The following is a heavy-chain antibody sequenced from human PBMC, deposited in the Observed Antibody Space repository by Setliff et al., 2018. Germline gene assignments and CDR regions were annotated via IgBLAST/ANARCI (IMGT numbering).Heavy chain of an antibody. CDR1: GYTFTGYY. Sequence: ASVKVSCKASGYTFTGYYMHWVRQAPGQGLEWMGRINPNSGGTNYAQKFQGWVTMTRDTSISTAYMELSRLRSDDTAVYYCARDIGHSYGPIYYGMDVWGQGTTVTVSS. CDR2: INPNSGGT. J-gene: IGHJ6*02. V-gene: IGHV1-2*04. D-gene: IGHD5-18*01. CDR3: ARDIGHSYGPIYYGMDV.